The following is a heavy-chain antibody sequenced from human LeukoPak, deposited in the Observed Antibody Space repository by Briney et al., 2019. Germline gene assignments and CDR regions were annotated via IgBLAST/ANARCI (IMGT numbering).Heavy chain of an antibody. Sequence: GGSLRLSCAASGLTVSSNYISWVRQAPGKGLEWVSVIYAGGTTYYADSVKGRFTISRDNSKNTLYLQMNSLRAEDTAVYYCVRDPFGLSSSWYEDGDYWGQGTLVTVSS. V-gene: IGHV3-53*01. J-gene: IGHJ4*02. D-gene: IGHD6-13*01. CDR2: IYAGGTT. CDR1: GLTVSSNY. CDR3: VRDPFGLSSSWYEDGDY.